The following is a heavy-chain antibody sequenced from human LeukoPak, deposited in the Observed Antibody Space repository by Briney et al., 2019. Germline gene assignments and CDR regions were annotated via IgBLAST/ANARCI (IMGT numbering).Heavy chain of an antibody. V-gene: IGHV3-7*01. Sequence: GGSLRLSCVVSGFTFSSCGMTWVRLAPGKGQEWVANIKQDGSEKYYVDSVKGRFTISRDNSKNTLYLQINSLRVEDTAVYYCAREILAPGKTHDYWGQGTLVTVSS. CDR2: IKQDGSEK. J-gene: IGHJ4*02. D-gene: IGHD3-3*01. CDR3: AREILAPGKTHDY. CDR1: GFTFSSCG.